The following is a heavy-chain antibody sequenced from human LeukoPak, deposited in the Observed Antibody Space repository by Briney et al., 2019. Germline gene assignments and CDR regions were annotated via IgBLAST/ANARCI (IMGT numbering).Heavy chain of an antibody. CDR3: AGDTGIAAAGVTYYYYYGMDV. V-gene: IGHV1-69*04. D-gene: IGHD6-13*01. Sequence: ASVKVSCKASGGTFSSYAISWVRQAPGQGLEWMRRIIPILGIANYAQKFQGRVTITADKSTSTAYMELSSLRSEDTAVYYCAGDTGIAAAGVTYYYYYGMDVWDQGTTVTVSS. CDR1: GGTFSSYA. J-gene: IGHJ6*02. CDR2: IIPILGIA.